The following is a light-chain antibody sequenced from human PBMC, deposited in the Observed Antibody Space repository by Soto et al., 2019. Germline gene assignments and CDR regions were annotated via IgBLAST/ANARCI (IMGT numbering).Light chain of an antibody. V-gene: IGLV2-14*03. J-gene: IGLJ1*01. CDR2: DVS. CDR3: SSYTSSSSQV. CDR1: YRDVGGYNY. Sequence: QSVLTQPASVSGSPGQSITISCTGTYRDVGGYNYVAWYQHYPGKAPKLMIYDVSFRPSGVSNRFSGSKSDITASLTISGLQAEDEADYYCSSYTSSSSQVFGTGTKVTVL.